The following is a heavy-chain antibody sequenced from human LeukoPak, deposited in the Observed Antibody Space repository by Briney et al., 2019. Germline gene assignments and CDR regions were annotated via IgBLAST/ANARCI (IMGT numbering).Heavy chain of an antibody. Sequence: SETLSLNCTVSGGPNSNYYWSWIRQPPGKGLEWIGYMYYSGSSNYNPSLESRVTMSVDTSKNQFSLKLSSVTAADTAVYYCARRIAGRNWCDPWGEGILVTVSS. CDR2: MYYSGSS. D-gene: IGHD1-14*01. J-gene: IGHJ5*02. CDR1: GGPNSNYY. CDR3: ARRIAGRNWCDP. V-gene: IGHV4-59*08.